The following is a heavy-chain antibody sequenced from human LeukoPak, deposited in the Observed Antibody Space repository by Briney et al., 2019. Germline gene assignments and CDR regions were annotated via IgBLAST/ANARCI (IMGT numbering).Heavy chain of an antibody. Sequence: SETLSLTCTVSGGSISSYYWSWIRQPAGEGLEWIGRIYTSGSTNYNPSLKSRVTMSVDTSKNQCSLKLSSVAAADTAVYYCARDSLRRDFDYWGQGTLVTVSS. CDR1: GGSISSYY. CDR3: ARDSLRRDFDY. J-gene: IGHJ4*02. V-gene: IGHV4-4*07. CDR2: IYTSGST.